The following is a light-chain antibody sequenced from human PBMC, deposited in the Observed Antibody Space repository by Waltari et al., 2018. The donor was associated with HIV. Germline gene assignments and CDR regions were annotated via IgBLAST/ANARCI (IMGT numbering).Light chain of an antibody. J-gene: IGKJ2*01. CDR2: TAS. CDR1: QSIGTY. CDR3: DQHHFSPYT. Sequence: DIQMTQSPSSLSASVGDRVTITCRASQSIGTYLDWYQHKPGKAPKLLLYTASTLQSGVPSRFSGSGSGTDFTLTISSLQAEDVAVYYCDQHHFSPYTFGQGTKLEIK. V-gene: IGKV1-39*01.